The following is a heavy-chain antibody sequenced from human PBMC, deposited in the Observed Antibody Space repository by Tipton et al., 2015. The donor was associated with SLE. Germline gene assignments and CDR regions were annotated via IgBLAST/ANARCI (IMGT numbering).Heavy chain of an antibody. J-gene: IGHJ5*02. CDR1: GVSISGTNYY. CDR3: ARHDTNYGRNWFDP. CDR2: ITNNGNT. V-gene: IGHV4-39*01. D-gene: IGHD2-8*01. Sequence: TLSLTCSVSGVSISGTNYYWDWIRQPPGKGPEWIGRITNNGNTYYIPSLQRRVTMSVDTSKNHFSLKLSSVTAADTAVYYCARHDTNYGRNWFDPWGQGTLVTVSS.